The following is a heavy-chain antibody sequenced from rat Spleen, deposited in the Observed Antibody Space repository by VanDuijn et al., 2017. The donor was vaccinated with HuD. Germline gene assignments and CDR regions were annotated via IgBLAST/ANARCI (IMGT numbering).Heavy chain of an antibody. CDR3: TTYYGYNY. D-gene: IGHD1-9*01. J-gene: IGHJ2*01. Sequence: EVQLVETGGGLVHPGRSLKLSCVVSGFTFSNYGMAWVRQAPTKGLDWVAIISYDGSTTYYRDSVRGRFTISRDNAKSSLYLQMDSLRSEDTATYYCTTYYGYNYWGQGVMVTVSS. V-gene: IGHV5-29*01. CDR2: ISYDGSTT. CDR1: GFTFSNYG.